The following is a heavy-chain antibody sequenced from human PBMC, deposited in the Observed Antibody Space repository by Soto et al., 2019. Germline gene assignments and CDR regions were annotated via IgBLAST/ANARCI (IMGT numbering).Heavy chain of an antibody. CDR1: GFTFSASW. V-gene: IGHV3-7*01. Sequence: GSLRLSCAASGFTFSASWVTWVRQAPGKRLEWVANMNQNGGEIYYVDSVKGRFTISRDNTKNSLYLQMNSLRAEDTAVYYCARDTWGYFDYWGQGTPVTVSS. J-gene: IGHJ4*02. CDR2: MNQNGGEI. CDR3: ARDTWGYFDY. D-gene: IGHD3-16*01.